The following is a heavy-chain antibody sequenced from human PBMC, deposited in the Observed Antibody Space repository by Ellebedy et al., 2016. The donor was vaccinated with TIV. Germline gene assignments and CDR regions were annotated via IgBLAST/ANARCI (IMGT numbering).Heavy chain of an antibody. V-gene: IGHV1-2*04. CDR1: GYTFTGYY. CDR3: ARGIAAWVGGYGY. Sequence: AASVKVSCKASGYTFTGYYMHWLRQAPGHGLEWMGWINPNSGGTNYAQKFQGWVTMTRETSSSTAYMELSRLSSDDTAVYYCARGIAAWVGGYGYWGQGTLVTVSS. D-gene: IGHD6-13*01. J-gene: IGHJ4*02. CDR2: INPNSGGT.